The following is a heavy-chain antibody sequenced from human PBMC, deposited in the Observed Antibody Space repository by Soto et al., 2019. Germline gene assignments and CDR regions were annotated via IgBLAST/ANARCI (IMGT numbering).Heavy chain of an antibody. CDR3: AKDRHPDGIWTFDF. CDR2: IYSGGST. CDR1: GCTVSSNY. V-gene: IGHV3-66*01. Sequence: GGSLTLSCAPSGCTVSSNYMSWVRQAPGKGLEWVSVIYSGGSTYYADSVKGRFTISRDNSKSMLLLQMNSLRAEDTAIYYCAKDRHPDGIWTFDFWGQGTLVTVSS. D-gene: IGHD3-9*01. J-gene: IGHJ4*02.